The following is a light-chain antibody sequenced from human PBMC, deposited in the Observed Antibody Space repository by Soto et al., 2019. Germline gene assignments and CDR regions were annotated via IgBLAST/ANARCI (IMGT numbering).Light chain of an antibody. CDR2: DTS. Sequence: EIVWTQSPGTLSLSPGERATLSCRASQSVSTSYLAWYQQKPGQAPRLLIYDTSSRVTGIPDRFSGSGSGTDFTLTISRLEPEDFAVYYCQQYGASRWTFGPGTKVDIK. J-gene: IGKJ1*01. V-gene: IGKV3-20*01. CDR1: QSVSTSY. CDR3: QQYGASRWT.